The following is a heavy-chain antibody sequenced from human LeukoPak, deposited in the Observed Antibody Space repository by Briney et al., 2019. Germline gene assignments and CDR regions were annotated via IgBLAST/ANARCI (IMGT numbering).Heavy chain of an antibody. J-gene: IGHJ5*02. D-gene: IGHD2-2*01. V-gene: IGHV4-34*01. CDR3: ARGSSDRYCSSTSCYVRRTNWFDP. CDR2: INHSGST. Sequence: PSETLSLTCAVYGGSFSGYYWSWLRQPPGKGLEWIGEINHSGSTNYNPSLKSRVTISVDTSKNQFSLKLSSVTAADTAVYYCARGSSDRYCSSTSCYVRRTNWFDPWGQGTLVTVSS. CDR1: GGSFSGYY.